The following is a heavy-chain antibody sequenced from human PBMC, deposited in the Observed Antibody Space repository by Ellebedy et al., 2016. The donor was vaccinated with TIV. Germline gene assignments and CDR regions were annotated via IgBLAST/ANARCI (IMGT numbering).Heavy chain of an antibody. CDR1: GGSISSYYW. Sequence: TLSLTCTVSGGSISSYYWSWIRQPPGEALESLAFIFWNGDKRYSPSLKNRLTIIKDTSKNQVVLTMINMDPVDTATYYCARSVPAHPVLGALDVWGKGTVVTVSS. J-gene: IGHJ3*01. V-gene: IGHV2-5*01. CDR3: ARSVPAHPVLGALDV. D-gene: IGHD2-2*01. CDR2: IFWNGDK.